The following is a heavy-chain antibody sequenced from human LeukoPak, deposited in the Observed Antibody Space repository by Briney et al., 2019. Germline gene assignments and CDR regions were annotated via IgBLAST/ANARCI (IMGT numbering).Heavy chain of an antibody. CDR2: ISSSGSTI. J-gene: IGHJ3*01. CDR3: ARESSIDYDFWSGYFDGGGAFDL. V-gene: IGHV3-48*03. D-gene: IGHD3-3*01. Sequence: PGGSLRLSCAPSGFTFSRYEMNWVRQAPGGGREWGSYISSSGSTIYYADSVKGRFTISRDNAKNSLYLQMNRLRAEDTAVYYCARESSIDYDFWSGYFDGGGAFDLWGQGTMVTVSS. CDR1: GFTFSRYE.